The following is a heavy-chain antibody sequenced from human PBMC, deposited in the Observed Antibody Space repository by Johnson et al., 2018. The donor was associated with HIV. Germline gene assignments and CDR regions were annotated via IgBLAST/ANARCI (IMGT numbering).Heavy chain of an antibody. CDR3: ARDPFPRFFAFDM. D-gene: IGHD2/OR15-2a*01. CDR2: IFGAGTT. Sequence: EVQLVESGGGVVRPGGSLRLSCAASGFTFDDYGMSWVRQAPGKGLEWVSLIFGAGTTYYTQYVKGRFTISRDNSNNTVYLQMKSVTAEDTAVYYCARDPFPRFFAFDMWGQGTVVTVSS. V-gene: IGHV3-66*01. J-gene: IGHJ3*02. CDR1: GFTFDDYG.